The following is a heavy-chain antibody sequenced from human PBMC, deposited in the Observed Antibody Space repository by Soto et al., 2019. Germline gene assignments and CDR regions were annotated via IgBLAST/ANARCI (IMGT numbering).Heavy chain of an antibody. CDR3: ARGDATKIVVTTYYAMDV. D-gene: IGHD4-17*01. CDR1: GGSLSNYG. Sequence: QVQLVQSGAEVKKPGSSVKVSCKASGGSLSNYGISWVRQAPGQGLEWMGGIIPVFGTANYAQKFQGRVTITADESTNIVYMDVTSLRSEETAVYYCARGDATKIVVTTYYAMDVWGQATTVTV. J-gene: IGHJ6*02. CDR2: IIPVFGTA. V-gene: IGHV1-69*12.